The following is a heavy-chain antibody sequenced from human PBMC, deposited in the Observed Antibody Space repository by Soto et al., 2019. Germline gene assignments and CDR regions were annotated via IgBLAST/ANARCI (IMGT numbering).Heavy chain of an antibody. V-gene: IGHV4-59*01. CDR1: GGSISSYY. CDR2: IYYSGST. CDR3: ARVNSSWYYYYYGMDV. Sequence: SETLSLTCTVSGGSISSYYWSWIRQPPGKGLEWIGYIYYSGSTNYNPSLKSRVTISVDTSKNQFSLKLSSVTAADTAVYYCARVNSSWYYYYYGMDVWGQGTTVTVSS. J-gene: IGHJ6*02. D-gene: IGHD6-13*01.